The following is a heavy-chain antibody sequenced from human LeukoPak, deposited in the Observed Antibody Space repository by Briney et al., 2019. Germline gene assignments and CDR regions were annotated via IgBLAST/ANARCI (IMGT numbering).Heavy chain of an antibody. CDR2: IWYDGSKE. CDR3: ARHHGGWLTLDF. D-gene: IGHD6-19*01. Sequence: PGGSLRLSCAASGFSFRSSGMHWVRQAPGKGLEWVAIIWYDGSKEYHADSVKGRFTISKDNSKNTLYLQMNSLRAEDTAVYYCARHHGGWLTLDFWGQGTLVTVSS. V-gene: IGHV3-33*01. CDR1: GFSFRSSG. J-gene: IGHJ4*02.